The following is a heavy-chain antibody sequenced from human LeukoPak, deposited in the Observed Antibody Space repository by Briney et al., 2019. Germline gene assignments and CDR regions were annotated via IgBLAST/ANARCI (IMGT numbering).Heavy chain of an antibody. Sequence: GGSLRLSCVASGFTFSSYWMHWVRQDPWKGLVWVSRINGDGRNINYADSVRGRFTISRDNAKNTLYLQMNSLRAEDTAMYYCAKRGGESNGWGAFDYWGQGTLVTVSS. CDR2: INGDGRNI. CDR1: GFTFSSYW. D-gene: IGHD6-19*01. J-gene: IGHJ4*02. CDR3: AKRGGESNGWGAFDY. V-gene: IGHV3-74*01.